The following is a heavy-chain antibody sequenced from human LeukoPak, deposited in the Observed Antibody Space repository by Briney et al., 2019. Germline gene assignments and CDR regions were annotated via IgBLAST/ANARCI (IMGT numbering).Heavy chain of an antibody. CDR2: IWYDGSNK. CDR1: GFTFSSYG. J-gene: IGHJ4*02. CDR3: ARAAMVRGVDYFDS. Sequence: GGSLRLSCAASGFTFSSYGMHWVRQAPGKGLEWVAVIWYDGSNKYYADSVKGRFTISRDNSKNTLYLQMNSLRAEDTAVYYCARAAMVRGVDYFDSWGQGTLVTVSS. D-gene: IGHD3-10*01. V-gene: IGHV3-33*01.